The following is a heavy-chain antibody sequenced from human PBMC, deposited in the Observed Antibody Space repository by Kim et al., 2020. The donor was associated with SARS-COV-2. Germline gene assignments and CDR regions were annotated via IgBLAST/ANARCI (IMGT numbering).Heavy chain of an antibody. D-gene: IGHD4-17*01. CDR1: GFTFSSYG. CDR2: ISYDGSNK. CDR3: AKGVNDYGGTTSFRH. Sequence: GGSLRLSCAASGFTFSSYGMHWVRQAPGKGLEWVAVISYDGSNKYYADSVKGRFTISRDNSKNTLYLQMNSLRAEDTAVYYCAKGVNDYGGTTSFRHWGQGTLVTVSS. J-gene: IGHJ1*01. V-gene: IGHV3-30*18.